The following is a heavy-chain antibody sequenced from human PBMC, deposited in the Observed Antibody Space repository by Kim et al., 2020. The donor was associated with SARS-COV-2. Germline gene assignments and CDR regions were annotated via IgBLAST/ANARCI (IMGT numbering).Heavy chain of an antibody. CDR3: AKGLYGDYGMDV. CDR1: GFTFRSYD. V-gene: IGHV3-23*01. D-gene: IGHD4-17*01. J-gene: IGHJ6*02. Sequence: GGSLRLSCTASGFTFRSYDMRWVRQAPGKGLEWVSGISGGGGSTYYADSVKGRFTISRDNSKNTLYLQMNSLRAEDTAVYYCAKGLYGDYGMDVWGQGTTVTVSS. CDR2: ISGGGGST.